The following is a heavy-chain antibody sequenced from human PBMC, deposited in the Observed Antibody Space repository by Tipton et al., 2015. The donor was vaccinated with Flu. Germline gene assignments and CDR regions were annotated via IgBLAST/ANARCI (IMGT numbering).Heavy chain of an antibody. CDR3: ARDEGGTYPD. CDR2: VYDDGRT. Sequence: VQLVQSGGGLIRPGGSLRLSCAVSGFTVSTSYISWVRQPPGKGLEWVSIVYDDGRTYYADSVEGRFAISRDNSKNILYLQMNSLRADDTAVYFCARDEGGTYPDWGQGTLVTVSS. V-gene: IGHV3-53*01. J-gene: IGHJ4*02. D-gene: IGHD1-14*01. CDR1: GFTVSTSY.